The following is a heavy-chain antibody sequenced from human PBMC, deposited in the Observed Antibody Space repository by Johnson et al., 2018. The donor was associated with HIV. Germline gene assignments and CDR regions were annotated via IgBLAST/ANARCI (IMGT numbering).Heavy chain of an antibody. CDR1: GFTFSSYA. Sequence: VQLVESGGGVVQPGGSLRLSCAASGFTFSSYAMSWVRQAPGKGLEWVSALYSGGSTYYADSVKGRFTISRDSSKNTLYLQMNSLRAEDTAVYYCARDGGSGWLLERDAFDIWGQGTMVTVSS. CDR3: ARDGGSGWLLERDAFDI. V-gene: IGHV3-66*02. D-gene: IGHD6-19*01. CDR2: LYSGGST. J-gene: IGHJ3*02.